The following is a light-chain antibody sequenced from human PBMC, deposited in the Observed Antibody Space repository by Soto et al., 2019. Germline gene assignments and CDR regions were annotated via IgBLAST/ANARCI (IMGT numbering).Light chain of an antibody. J-gene: IGLJ3*02. CDR3: AAWDDNLSGWV. CDR2: SNN. V-gene: IGLV1-47*02. Sequence: QLVLTQPPSASATPGQRVSISCSGRRSNIGSNYVYWYQQLPGAAPRLLMYSNNQRPSGVPGRFSVSKSGTSASLAISGLRSEDEADYYCAAWDDNLSGWVFGGGTKLTVL. CDR1: RSNIGSNY.